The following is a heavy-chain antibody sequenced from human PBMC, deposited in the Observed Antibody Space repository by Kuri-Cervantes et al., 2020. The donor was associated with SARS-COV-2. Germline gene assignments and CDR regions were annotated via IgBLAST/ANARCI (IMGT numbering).Heavy chain of an antibody. CDR1: GFNFSTTD. CDR2: TSSDGKNK. Sequence: GESLKISCVASGFNFSTTDMHWVRQAPGKGLEWVTFTSSDGKNKKCMASGKGRFTISRDNSQNTLHLQMKSLRDEDTAIYYCAKDRAGVHDFWGQGTLVTVSS. D-gene: IGHD2-21*01. V-gene: IGHV3-30*18. J-gene: IGHJ4*02. CDR3: AKDRAGVHDF.